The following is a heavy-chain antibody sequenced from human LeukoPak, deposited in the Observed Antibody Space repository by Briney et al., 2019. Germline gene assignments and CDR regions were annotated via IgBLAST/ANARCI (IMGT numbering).Heavy chain of an antibody. Sequence: SETLSLTCAVYGGSFSGYYWSWIRQPPGKGLEWIGEINHSGSTNYNPSLKSRVTISVDTSKNQFSLKLSSVTAADTAVYYCARGVEGATHYYYYGMDVWGQGTTVTVSS. CDR1: GGSFSGYY. V-gene: IGHV4-34*01. CDR3: ARGVEGATHYYYYGMDV. D-gene: IGHD1-26*01. CDR2: INHSGST. J-gene: IGHJ6*02.